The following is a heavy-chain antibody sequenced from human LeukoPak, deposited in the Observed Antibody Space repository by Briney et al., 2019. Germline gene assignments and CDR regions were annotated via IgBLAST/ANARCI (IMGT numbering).Heavy chain of an antibody. Sequence: GGSLRLSCATSGFTFSSYPMSWVRQPPGKGLEWVSAITGRGDSTSYADSVKGRFTISRDNSKNTLYLQMNSLRAEDTAVYYCAREGPRGNSQFDYWGQGTLVTVSS. J-gene: IGHJ4*02. CDR3: AREGPRGNSQFDY. D-gene: IGHD2/OR15-2a*01. V-gene: IGHV3-23*01. CDR2: ITGRGDST. CDR1: GFTFSSYP.